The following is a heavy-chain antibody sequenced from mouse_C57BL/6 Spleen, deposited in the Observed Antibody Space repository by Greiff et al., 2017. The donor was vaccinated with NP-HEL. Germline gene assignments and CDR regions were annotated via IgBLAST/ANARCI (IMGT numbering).Heavy chain of an antibody. D-gene: IGHD2-1*01. Sequence: VQLQQPGAELVKPGASVKLSCKASGYTFTSYWMQWVKQRPGQGLEWIGEIDPSDSYTNYNQKFKGKATLTVDTSSSTAYMQLSSLTSEDSAVYYCARWGNYVNAMDYWGQGTSVTVSS. V-gene: IGHV1-50*01. J-gene: IGHJ4*01. CDR1: GYTFTSYW. CDR2: IDPSDSYT. CDR3: ARWGNYVNAMDY.